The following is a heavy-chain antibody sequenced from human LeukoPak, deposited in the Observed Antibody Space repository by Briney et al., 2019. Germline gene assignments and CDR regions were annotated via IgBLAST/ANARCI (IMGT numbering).Heavy chain of an antibody. CDR2: ISSSSSYI. J-gene: IGHJ4*02. CDR1: GFTFSSYS. D-gene: IGHD3-10*01. CDR3: AKSSGSGSSLDY. V-gene: IGHV3-21*04. Sequence: GGSLRLSCAASGFTFSSYSMNWVRQAPGKGLEWVSSISSSSSYIYYADSVKGRFTISRDNAKNSLYLQMNSLRAEDTAEYYCAKSSGSGSSLDYWGQGTLVTVSS.